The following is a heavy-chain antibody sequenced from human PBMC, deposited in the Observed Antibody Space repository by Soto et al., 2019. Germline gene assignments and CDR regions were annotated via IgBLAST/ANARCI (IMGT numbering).Heavy chain of an antibody. D-gene: IGHD6-25*01. V-gene: IGHV3-72*01. CDR3: GVSSGRTYNYAMDV. J-gene: IGHJ6*02. CDR1: AFSFSDHY. CDR2: SRSQRNNYTA. Sequence: EVQLAVSGGGLVPPGGSLRLSCAASAFSFSDHYVDWVRQAPGKGLVWVGRSRSQRNNYTALYAASAKGRFTISRDDSKSSLSLQLNSLRTEDTAVYYLGVSSGRTYNYAMDVWAQGTTVIVSS.